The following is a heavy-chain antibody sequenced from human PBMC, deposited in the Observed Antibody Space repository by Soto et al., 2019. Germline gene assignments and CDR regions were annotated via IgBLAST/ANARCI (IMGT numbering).Heavy chain of an antibody. Sequence: PGGSLRLSCAASGFTFSSYGMQLVRQAPGKGLEWVAVISYDGSNKYYADSVKGRFTISRDNSKNTLYLQMNSLRAEDTAVYYCATPHHYSSRWYTWGPWFEYWAQGTMVTVSS. V-gene: IGHV3-30*03. CDR3: ATPHHYSSRWYTWGPWFEY. CDR1: GFTFSSYG. CDR2: ISYDGSNK. J-gene: IGHJ4*02. D-gene: IGHD6-13*01.